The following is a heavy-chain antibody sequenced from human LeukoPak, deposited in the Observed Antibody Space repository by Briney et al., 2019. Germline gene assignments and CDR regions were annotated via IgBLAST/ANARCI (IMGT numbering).Heavy chain of an antibody. V-gene: IGHV2-5*01. J-gene: IGHJ6*02. CDR2: IYWNDDK. Sequence: SGPTLVKPTQTFTLTCTFSGFSLSTSGVGVGWIRQPPGKALEWLALIYWNDDKRYSPSLKSRLTITKDTSKNQVVLTMTNMDPVDTATYYRAHFESGDGMDVWGQGTTVTVSS. D-gene: IGHD3-3*01. CDR1: GFSLSTSGVG. CDR3: AHFESGDGMDV.